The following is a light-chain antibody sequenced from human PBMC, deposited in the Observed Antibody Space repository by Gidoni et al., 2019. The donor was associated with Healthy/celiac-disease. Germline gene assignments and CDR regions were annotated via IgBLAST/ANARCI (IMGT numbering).Light chain of an antibody. Sequence: EIVLTQSPATLSLYPGERATLSCRASPSVSSYLAWYQQKPGQAPRLLIYDASNRATGIPARFSGSGSGTDFTLTISSLEPEDFAVYYCQQRSNWPRTFGQGTRLEIK. V-gene: IGKV3-11*01. CDR1: PSVSSY. J-gene: IGKJ5*01. CDR2: DAS. CDR3: QQRSNWPRT.